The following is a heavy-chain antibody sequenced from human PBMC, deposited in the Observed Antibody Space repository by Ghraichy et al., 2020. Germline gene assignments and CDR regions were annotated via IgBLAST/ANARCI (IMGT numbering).Heavy chain of an antibody. CDR1: SDSITSNNW. D-gene: IGHD2-21*02. J-gene: IGHJ6*03. Sequence: SETLSLTCAVFSDSITSNNWWNWVRQSPGKGLEWIGSVFHSGSTDYNPSLKGRVTMSADKSKNQLSLRLTSVTAADTAVYYCARRPVVVETGVYHYYMDVWGKGTTVIVSS. CDR3: ARRPVVVETGVYHYYMDV. V-gene: IGHV4-4*02. CDR2: VFHSGST.